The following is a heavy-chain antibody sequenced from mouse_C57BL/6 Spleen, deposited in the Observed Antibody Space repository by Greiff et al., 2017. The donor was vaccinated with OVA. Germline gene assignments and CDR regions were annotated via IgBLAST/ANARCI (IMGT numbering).Heavy chain of an antibody. CDR1: GYTFTSYW. J-gene: IGHJ2*01. Sequence: QVQLQQPGAELVKPGASVKLSCKASGYTFTSYWMQWVKQRPGQGLEWIGEIDPSDSYTNYNQKFKGKATLTVDTPSSTAYMQLRSLTSEDSAVYYCARSGSSFDYWGQGTTLTVSS. V-gene: IGHV1-50*01. D-gene: IGHD1-1*01. CDR2: IDPSDSYT. CDR3: ARSGSSFDY.